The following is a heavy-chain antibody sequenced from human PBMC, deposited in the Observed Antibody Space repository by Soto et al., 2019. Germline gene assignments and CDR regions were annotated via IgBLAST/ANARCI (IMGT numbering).Heavy chain of an antibody. CDR1: DYTFTNYG. CDR2: ITPFNGYT. Sequence: ASVKVSCKASDYTFTNYGFTWVRQAPGQGLEWMGWITPFNGYTSYAQNLQDRITITADISTSTVYMELRSLRSDDTAVYYCAKYYDILTGYYSFDPWGQGTLVTVS. V-gene: IGHV1-18*01. CDR3: AKYYDILTGYYSFDP. D-gene: IGHD3-9*01. J-gene: IGHJ5*02.